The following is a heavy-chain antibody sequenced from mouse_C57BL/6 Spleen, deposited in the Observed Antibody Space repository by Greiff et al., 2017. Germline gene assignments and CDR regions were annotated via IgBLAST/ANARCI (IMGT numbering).Heavy chain of an antibody. D-gene: IGHD1-1*01. CDR1: GYTFTSYW. CDR2: IDPSDSYT. Sequence: QVQLQQPGAELVMPGASVKLSCKASGYTFTSYWMHWVKQRPGQGLEWIGEIDPSDSYTNYNQKFKGKSTLTVDKSSSTAYMQLSSLTSEDSAVYYCARGDYYGSSFRAMDYWGQGTSVTVSS. CDR3: ARGDYYGSSFRAMDY. V-gene: IGHV1-69*01. J-gene: IGHJ4*01.